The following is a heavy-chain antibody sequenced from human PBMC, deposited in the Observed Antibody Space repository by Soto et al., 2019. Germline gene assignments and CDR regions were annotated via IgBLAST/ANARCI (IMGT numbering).Heavy chain of an antibody. J-gene: IGHJ6*02. Sequence: SQTLSLTCAISGDSVSSNSAAWNWIRQSPSRGLEWLGRTYYKSKWYNDYAVSVKSRITINPDTSKNQFSLQLNSVTPEDTAVYYCARDAVSMVRGVIIDYYRLGGWGQGTTVTVSS. CDR3: ARDAVSMVRGVIIDYYRLGG. V-gene: IGHV6-1*01. CDR1: GDSVSSNSAA. CDR2: TYYKSKWYN. D-gene: IGHD3-10*01.